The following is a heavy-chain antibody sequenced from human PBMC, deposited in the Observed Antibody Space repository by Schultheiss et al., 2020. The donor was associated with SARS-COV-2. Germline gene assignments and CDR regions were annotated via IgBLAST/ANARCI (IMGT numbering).Heavy chain of an antibody. J-gene: IGHJ4*02. Sequence: SQTLSLTCTVSGGSIRSYYWSWIRQPPGKDLDWVGYIFYSGNTDYNPTLKLRLTISVDTSKNQFSLKLRSVTAADTAVYFCARCSSGYYGFDSWGQGTLVTVSS. CDR3: ARCSSGYYGFDS. V-gene: IGHV4-59*01. CDR1: GGSIRSYY. CDR2: IFYSGNT. D-gene: IGHD3-22*01.